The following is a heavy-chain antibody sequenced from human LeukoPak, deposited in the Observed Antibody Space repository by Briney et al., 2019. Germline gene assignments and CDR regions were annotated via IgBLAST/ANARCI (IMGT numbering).Heavy chain of an antibody. Sequence: GGSLRLSCAASGFTFSSYWMHWVRQAPGKGLVWVSRINSDGSSTSYADSVKGRFTISRDNAKNTLYLQMNGLRAEDTAVYYCARSGYCSSTSCSPFDYWGQGTLVTVSS. CDR2: INSDGSST. D-gene: IGHD2-2*01. V-gene: IGHV3-74*01. CDR3: ARSGYCSSTSCSPFDY. J-gene: IGHJ4*02. CDR1: GFTFSSYW.